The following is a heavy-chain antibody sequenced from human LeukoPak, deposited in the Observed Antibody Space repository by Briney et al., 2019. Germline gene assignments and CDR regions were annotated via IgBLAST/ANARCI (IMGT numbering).Heavy chain of an antibody. J-gene: IGHJ4*02. V-gene: IGHV4-4*07. CDR1: GGSISSYY. D-gene: IGHD6-13*01. Sequence: RASETLSLTCTVSGGSISSYYWSWIRQPAGKRLVWIGRIYTGWRTNYNPSLKSRVTISVDKSKNQFSLKPSSVTAADTAVYYCAREDIAAVKVKEGWGQGTLVTVSS. CDR3: AREDIAAVKVKEG. CDR2: IYTGWRT.